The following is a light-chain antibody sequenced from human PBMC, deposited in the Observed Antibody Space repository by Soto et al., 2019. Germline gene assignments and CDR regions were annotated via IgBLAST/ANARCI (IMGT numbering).Light chain of an antibody. V-gene: IGLV2-8*01. CDR1: SSDVGNYKY. CDR3: SSYAGSNNWV. CDR2: EVS. Sequence: QSALTQSPSASGSPGQSVTISCTGTSSDVGNYKYASWYQQHPGKAPKLMIYEVSKRPSGVPDRFSGSKSSNTASLTVSGLQAEEEADYYCSSYAGSNNWVFGGGTKLTVL. J-gene: IGLJ3*02.